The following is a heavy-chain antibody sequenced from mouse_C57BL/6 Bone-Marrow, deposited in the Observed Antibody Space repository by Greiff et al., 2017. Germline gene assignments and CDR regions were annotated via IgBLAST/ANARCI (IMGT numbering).Heavy chain of an antibody. V-gene: IGHV1-15*01. J-gene: IGHJ3*01. CDR2: IDPETGGT. CDR1: GYTFTDYD. Sequence: QVQLKQSGAELVRPGASVTLSCKASGYTFTDYDMHWVKQTPVHGLAWIGAIDPETGGTAYNQKFKGKAILTADKSSSTGYMERRSLTSEDSAFYYCTRGGLRESFAYWGQGTLVTVSA. CDR3: TRGGLRESFAY. D-gene: IGHD2-4*01.